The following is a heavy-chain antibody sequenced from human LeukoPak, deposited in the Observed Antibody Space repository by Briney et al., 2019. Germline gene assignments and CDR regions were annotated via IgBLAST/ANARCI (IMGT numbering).Heavy chain of an antibody. CDR1: GFTVNNNY. CDR3: TRGYYYYMDV. Sequence: PGGSLRLSCAASGFTVNNNYMSWVRQAPGKGLESVSLIYSSGSTYYADFVKGRFTISRDNSKNTLYLQMNSLRVEDTAVYYCTRGYYYYMDVWGKGTTVTISS. J-gene: IGHJ6*03. V-gene: IGHV3-66*01. CDR2: IYSSGST.